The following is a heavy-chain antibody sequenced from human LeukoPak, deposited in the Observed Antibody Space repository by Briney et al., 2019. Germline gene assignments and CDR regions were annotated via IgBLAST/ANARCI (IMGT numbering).Heavy chain of an antibody. J-gene: IGHJ6*02. V-gene: IGHV4-34*01. CDR3: ARISGYNFYYYCGMDV. D-gene: IGHD5-12*01. CDR1: GGSLSGHY. CDR2: INHSGST. Sequence: PSETLSLTCAVYGGSLSGHYWSWIRQPPGKGMEWNGEINHSGSTNYNPSLKSRVTISGDTSKNQFSLKLSSVTVADTPVYFCARISGYNFYYYCGMDVWGQGTTVTVSS.